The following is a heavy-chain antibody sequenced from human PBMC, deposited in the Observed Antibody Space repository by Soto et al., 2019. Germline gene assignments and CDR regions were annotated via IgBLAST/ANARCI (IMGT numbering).Heavy chain of an antibody. CDR1: GGTFSSYT. D-gene: IGHD1-26*01. Sequence: QVQLVQSGAEVKKPGSSVKVSCKASGGTFSSYTISWVRQAPGQGLEWMGRFIPILGIANYAQKFQGRVTITADKSTSTAYMELSSLRSEDTAVYYCARDSGSYFHFDYWGQGTLVTVSS. J-gene: IGHJ4*02. CDR3: ARDSGSYFHFDY. V-gene: IGHV1-69*08. CDR2: FIPILGIA.